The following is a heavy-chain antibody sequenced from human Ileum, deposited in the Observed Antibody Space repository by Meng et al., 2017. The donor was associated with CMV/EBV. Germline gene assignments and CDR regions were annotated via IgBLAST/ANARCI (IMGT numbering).Heavy chain of an antibody. CDR1: SYS. V-gene: IGHV3-21*01. CDR2: ISSSSSNI. Sequence: SYSVKWVRQAPGKGLEWVSSISSSSSNIYYADSVKGRFTISRDNAKNSLYLQMNSLRAEDTAVYYCARDGDYDFWSGYYTRVYYFDYWGQGTLVTVSS. D-gene: IGHD3-3*01. J-gene: IGHJ4*02. CDR3: ARDGDYDFWSGYYTRVYYFDY.